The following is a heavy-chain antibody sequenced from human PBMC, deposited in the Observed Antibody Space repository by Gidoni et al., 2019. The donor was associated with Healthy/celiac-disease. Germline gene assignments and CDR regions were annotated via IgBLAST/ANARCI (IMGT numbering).Heavy chain of an antibody. V-gene: IGHV1-69*01. D-gene: IGHD6-13*01. CDR1: GGTFSSYA. CDR3: ARDKIAAAGTWNNWFDP. CDR2: IIPIFGTA. J-gene: IGHJ5*02. Sequence: QVQLVQSGAEVKKPGSSVKVSCKASGGTFSSYAISWVRTAPGQGLEWMGGIIPIFGTANYAQKFQGRVTITADESTSTAYMELSSLRSEDTAVYYCARDKIAAAGTWNNWFDPWGQGTLVTVSS.